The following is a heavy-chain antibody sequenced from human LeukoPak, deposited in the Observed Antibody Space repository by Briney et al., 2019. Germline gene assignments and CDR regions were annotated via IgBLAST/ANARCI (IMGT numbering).Heavy chain of an antibody. D-gene: IGHD3-10*01. CDR2: INHSGST. V-gene: IGHV4-34*01. Sequence: SETLSLTCAVYGGSFSGYYWSWIRQPPGKGLEWIGEINHSGSTNYNPSLKSRVTISVDTSKNQFSLKLSSVTAADTAVYYCARETVRGDPIDYWGQGTLVTVSS. J-gene: IGHJ4*02. CDR1: GGSFSGYY. CDR3: ARETVRGDPIDY.